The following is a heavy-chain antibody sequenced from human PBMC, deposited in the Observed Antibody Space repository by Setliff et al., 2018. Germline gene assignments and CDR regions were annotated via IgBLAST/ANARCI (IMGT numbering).Heavy chain of an antibody. V-gene: IGHV3-15*01. Sequence: PGGSLRLSCAASGFTFNNAWMSWVRQAPGKGLEWVGRIKGKNDGLATDYDAPVKGRFTISRDDSKNTLYLQMNSLKTEDTAVYYCTTDPSPTFGGVIGAAFDFWGQVTMVTFSS. J-gene: IGHJ3*01. CDR1: GFTFNNAW. CDR3: TTDPSPTFGGVIGAAFDF. CDR2: IKGKNDGLAT. D-gene: IGHD3-16*01.